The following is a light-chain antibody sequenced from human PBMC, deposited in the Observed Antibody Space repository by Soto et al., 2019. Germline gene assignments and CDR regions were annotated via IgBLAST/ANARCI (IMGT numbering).Light chain of an antibody. Sequence: EIVLTQSPATLSLSPGERATLSCRASQSVSGSLAWYQQKPGQAPRLLMYDASNRATGIPARFSGSGSGTDFTLAISSLDPEDFAVYYCQQRSNWPRGTFGQGTKVEI. CDR2: DAS. V-gene: IGKV3-11*01. J-gene: IGKJ1*01. CDR1: QSVSGS. CDR3: QQRSNWPRGT.